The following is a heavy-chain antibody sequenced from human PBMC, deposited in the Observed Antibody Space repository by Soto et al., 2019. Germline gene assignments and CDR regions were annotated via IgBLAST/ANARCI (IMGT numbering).Heavy chain of an antibody. CDR2: IYYSGST. V-gene: IGHV4-61*01. Sequence: ILSLTCTVSGGSVSSGSYYWSWIRQPPGKGLEWIGYIYYSGSTNYNPSLKSRVTISVDTSKNQFSLKLSSVTAADTAVYYCARNIYDSSGRWGQGTLVTVSS. CDR1: GGSVSSGSYY. CDR3: ARNIYDSSGR. J-gene: IGHJ4*02. D-gene: IGHD3-22*01.